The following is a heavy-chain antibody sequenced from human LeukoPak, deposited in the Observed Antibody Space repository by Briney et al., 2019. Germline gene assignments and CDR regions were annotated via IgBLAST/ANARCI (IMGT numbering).Heavy chain of an antibody. CDR1: GFTFSSYS. V-gene: IGHV3-21*01. CDR3: ARDYGSGYFSFDY. J-gene: IGHJ4*02. CDR2: ISISSSSM. D-gene: IGHD3-22*01. Sequence: PGGSLRLSCAASGFTFSSYSMIWVRQAPGKGLEWVSYISISSSSMYYADSMKGRFTISRDNAKNSLYLQMNSLRAEDTAVYYCARDYGSGYFSFDYWGQGTLVTVSS.